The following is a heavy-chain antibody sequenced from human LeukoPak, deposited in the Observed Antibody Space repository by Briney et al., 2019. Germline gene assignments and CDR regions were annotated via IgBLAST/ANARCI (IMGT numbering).Heavy chain of an antibody. J-gene: IGHJ4*02. Sequence: GGSLRLSCAASGFSFRKYAMSWVRQAPGKGLEWVSAITDTGGSTWYADSVTGRFTISRDNSQSTLYLEMNGLRAEDTALYYCAKGNLEARPYYFDYWGRGTLVSVSS. D-gene: IGHD6-6*01. V-gene: IGHV3-23*01. CDR3: AKGNLEARPYYFDY. CDR2: ITDTGGST. CDR1: GFSFRKYA.